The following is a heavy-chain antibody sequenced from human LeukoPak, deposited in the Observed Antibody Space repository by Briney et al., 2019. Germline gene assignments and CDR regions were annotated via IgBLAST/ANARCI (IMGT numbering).Heavy chain of an antibody. V-gene: IGHV1-69*13. CDR1: GGTFSSYA. J-gene: IGHJ4*02. D-gene: IGHD4-23*01. CDR2: IIPIFGTA. Sequence: ASVKVSCKASGGTFSSYAISWVRQAPGQGLEWMGGIIPIFGTANYAQKFQGRVTITADESTSTAYMELSSLRSEDTAVYYCASNEGFRGGGPHLYYFDYWGQGTLVTVSS. CDR3: ASNEGFRGGGPHLYYFDY.